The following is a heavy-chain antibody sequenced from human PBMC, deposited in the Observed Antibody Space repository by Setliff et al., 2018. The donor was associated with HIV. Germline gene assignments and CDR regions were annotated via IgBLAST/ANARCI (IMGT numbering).Heavy chain of an antibody. Sequence: SETLSLTCAVYGGSFSGYCWSWIRQPPGKGLEWIGEINHSGSTNYNPSLKSRVTISVDTSKSQFSLRSNSVTATDTALYYCARGRFHRLHRPYSGSGSLGIQYFDYWGQGTLVTVSS. J-gene: IGHJ4*02. CDR1: GGSFSGYC. D-gene: IGHD3-10*01. CDR3: ARGRFHRLHRPYSGSGSLGIQYFDY. CDR2: INHSGST. V-gene: IGHV4-34*01.